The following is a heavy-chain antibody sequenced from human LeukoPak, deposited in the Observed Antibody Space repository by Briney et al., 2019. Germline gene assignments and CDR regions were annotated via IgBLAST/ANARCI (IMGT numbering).Heavy chain of an antibody. J-gene: IGHJ4*02. CDR2: ISAGSSTT. CDR3: AKSSYYDASGYYREYYFDY. D-gene: IGHD3-22*01. CDR1: GFTFSTYA. V-gene: IGHV3-23*01. Sequence: GGSLRLSCAASGFTFSTYAMSWVRQAPGKGLEWVSAISAGSSTTYYADSLKGRFTISRDNSKNTLYLQLNSLRAEDTAVYYCAKSSYYDASGYYREYYFDYWGQGTLVTVSS.